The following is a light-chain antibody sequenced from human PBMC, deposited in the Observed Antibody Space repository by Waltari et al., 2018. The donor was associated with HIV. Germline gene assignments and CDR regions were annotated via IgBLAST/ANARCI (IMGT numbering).Light chain of an antibody. CDR2: WAS. CDR1: QSVLYSSNNKNY. V-gene: IGKV4-1*01. Sequence: DLVMTQSLDSLAASLGERATINWKSSQSVLYSSNNKNYLAWYQQKPGQPPKLLIYWASTRESGVPDRFSGSGSGADFTLTISSLQAEDVAVYYCQQYYSAPPTFGQGTKLEIK. J-gene: IGKJ2*01. CDR3: QQYYSAPPT.